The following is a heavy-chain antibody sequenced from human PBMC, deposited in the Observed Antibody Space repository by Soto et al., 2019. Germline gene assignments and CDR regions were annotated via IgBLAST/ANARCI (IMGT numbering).Heavy chain of an antibody. CDR1: GFSLTTSGVG. V-gene: IGHV2-5*02. CDR2: IYWDDDK. D-gene: IGHD3-3*01. J-gene: IGHJ4*02. Sequence: QITLNDSGPTVVRPTEPLTLTCRFSGFSLTTSGVGVSWVRQSPGKAPEWLALIYWDDDKRYSESLKSRLTITNDTSKNQVVLTVANLDPTDTATYYCAHRVLRTVFGLVTTTAIYFDFWGQGTPVAVSS. CDR3: AHRVLRTVFGLVTTTAIYFDF.